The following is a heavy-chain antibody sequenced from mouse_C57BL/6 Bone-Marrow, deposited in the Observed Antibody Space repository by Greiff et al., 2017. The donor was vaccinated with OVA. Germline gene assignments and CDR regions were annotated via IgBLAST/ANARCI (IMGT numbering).Heavy chain of an antibody. Sequence: QVHVKQSGAELARPGASVKLSCKASGYTFTSYGISWVKQRTGQGLEWIGAIYPRSGNTYYNEKFKGKATLTADKSSSTAYMELRSLTSEDSAVYFCARCGYRGFAYWGQGTLVTVSA. V-gene: IGHV1-81*01. CDR2: IYPRSGNT. CDR1: GYTFTSYG. J-gene: IGHJ3*01. D-gene: IGHD2-2*01. CDR3: ARCGYRGFAY.